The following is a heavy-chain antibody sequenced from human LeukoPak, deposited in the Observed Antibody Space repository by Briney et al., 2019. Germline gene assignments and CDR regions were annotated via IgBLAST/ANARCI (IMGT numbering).Heavy chain of an antibody. D-gene: IGHD2-8*01. CDR1: GGSISSYY. CDR3: ARVRLRRYFDY. Sequence: SETLSLTCTVSGGSISSYYWSWIRQPPGKGLEWIGYIYYSGSTNYNPSLKSRVTISVDTSKNQFSLKLSSVTAADTAVYYCARVRLRRYFDYWGQGTLVTVSP. J-gene: IGHJ4*02. CDR2: IYYSGST. V-gene: IGHV4-59*01.